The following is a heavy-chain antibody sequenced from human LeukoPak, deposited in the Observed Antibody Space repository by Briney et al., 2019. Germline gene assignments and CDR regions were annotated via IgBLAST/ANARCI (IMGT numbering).Heavy chain of an antibody. CDR3: ARERFLEWLSDDYFDY. J-gene: IGHJ4*02. CDR1: GGSISSSNYY. D-gene: IGHD3-3*01. CDR2: IYYTGST. V-gene: IGHV4-39*07. Sequence: SETLSLTCTVSGGSISSSNYYWGWIRQAPGKGLEWIGIIYYTGSTYYNPSLKSRVTISDDTSKNQFSLKLSSVTAADTAVYYCARERFLEWLSDDYFDYWGQGTLVTVSS.